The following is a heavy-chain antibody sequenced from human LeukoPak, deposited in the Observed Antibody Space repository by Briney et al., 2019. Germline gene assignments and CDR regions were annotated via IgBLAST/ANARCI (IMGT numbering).Heavy chain of an antibody. V-gene: IGHV3-11*01. D-gene: IGHD3/OR15-3a*01. Sequence: GGSLRLSCAASGLTFRDHYMSWIRQAPGKGLVWVSNISSGGSTVYYADSVKGRFTNSRDNAKNSLSLQMNSLRAEDTAVYYCARKRMDSDAFDIWGQGTMVTVSS. CDR3: ARKRMDSDAFDI. CDR1: GLTFRDHY. CDR2: ISSGGSTV. J-gene: IGHJ3*02.